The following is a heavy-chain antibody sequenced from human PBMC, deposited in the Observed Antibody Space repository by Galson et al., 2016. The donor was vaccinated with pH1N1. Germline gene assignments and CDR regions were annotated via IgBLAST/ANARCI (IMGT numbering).Heavy chain of an antibody. CDR1: GDSMTSGFYY. Sequence: TLSLTCSVSGDSMTSGFYYWSWIRQHAGKALEYIGYIYTSGSTTYSPSLKNRLTISVDTSKNQVSLKLTSVTAADTAVYYCARGIIESAGSGSYYSNYYDGMDVWGQGTTVTVSS. D-gene: IGHD3-10*01. CDR3: ARGIIESAGSGSYYSNYYDGMDV. J-gene: IGHJ6*02. V-gene: IGHV4-61*09. CDR2: IYTSGST.